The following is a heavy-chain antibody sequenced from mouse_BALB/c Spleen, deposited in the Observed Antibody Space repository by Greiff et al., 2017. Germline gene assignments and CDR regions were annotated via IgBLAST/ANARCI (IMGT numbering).Heavy chain of an antibody. CDR1: GYTFTDYY. J-gene: IGHJ2*01. D-gene: IGHD2-4*01. V-gene: IGHV1-77*01. CDR2: IYPGSGNT. Sequence: QVQLQQSGAELARPGASVKLSCKASGYTFTDYYINWVKQRTGQGLEWIGEIYPGSGNTYYNEKFKGKATLTADKSSSTAYMQLSSLTSEDSAVYFCARRDYDFDYWGQGTTLTVSS. CDR3: ARRDYDFDY.